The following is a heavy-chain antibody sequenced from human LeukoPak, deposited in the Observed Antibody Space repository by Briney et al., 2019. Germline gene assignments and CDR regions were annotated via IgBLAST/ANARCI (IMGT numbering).Heavy chain of an antibody. V-gene: IGHV1-2*02. J-gene: IGHJ4*02. CDR2: INPKGGT. Sequence: ASVKVSCKASGYTFTGSYMYWVRQAPGQGLEWMGWINPKGGTHYAQKFQGRVTMTRDTSISTAYMEMNSLRSDDTAVYYCARDRGIAASGFFDYWGQGTLVTVSS. CDR1: GYTFTGSY. CDR3: ARDRGIAASGFFDY. D-gene: IGHD6-13*01.